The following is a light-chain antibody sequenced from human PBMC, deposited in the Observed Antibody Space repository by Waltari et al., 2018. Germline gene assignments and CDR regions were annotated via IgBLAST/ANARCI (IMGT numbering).Light chain of an antibody. CDR2: GND. CDR1: TSNIGNKY. V-gene: IGLV1-51*02. J-gene: IGLJ2*01. CDR3: GTWDNTLSAV. Sequence: QSVLTQPPSVSAAPGQKVSISCSGSTSNIGNKYVSWYQQFPGEAPKVLIYGNDKRTTGIPDRFSGSKSGTSATLDITGLQTGDEAVYYCGTWDNTLSAVFGGGTKVTVL.